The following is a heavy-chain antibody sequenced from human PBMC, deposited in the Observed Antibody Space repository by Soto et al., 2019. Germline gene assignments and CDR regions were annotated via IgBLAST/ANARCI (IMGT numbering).Heavy chain of an antibody. CDR1: GFTCSDYA. CDR3: AKGRPGVAAAPDN. Sequence: GSLRVSCAAPGFTCSDYAMAWVRQAPGKGLEWVSSASGSGIGTYYADSVKGRFTISRDNSKNTLFLHMTNLRAGDTALYFCAKGRPGVAAAPDNWGQGTLVTVSS. D-gene: IGHD2-21*01. CDR2: ASGSGIGT. J-gene: IGHJ4*02. V-gene: IGHV3-23*01.